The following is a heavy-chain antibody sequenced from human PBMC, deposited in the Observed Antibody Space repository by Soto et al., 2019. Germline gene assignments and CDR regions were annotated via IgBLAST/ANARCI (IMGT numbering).Heavy chain of an antibody. Sequence: QVQLVQSGTEVKQPGASVKVSCKASGYTFTRYNVHWVRQAPGQGLEWMAIINPSGGTTYYVQKFEGRVTLTTDTSTSTVYMELSSLRSDDTAVYYCARVRGGGSEYFLDYWGQGTLVTVSS. J-gene: IGHJ4*02. D-gene: IGHD2-15*01. CDR2: INPSGGTT. CDR3: ARVRGGGSEYFLDY. CDR1: GYTFTRYN. V-gene: IGHV1-46*01.